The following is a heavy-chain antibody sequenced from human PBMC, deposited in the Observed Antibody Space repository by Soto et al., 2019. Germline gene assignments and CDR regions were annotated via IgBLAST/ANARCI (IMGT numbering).Heavy chain of an antibody. CDR3: ARDRDYGDYVGGMDV. CDR2: IYYSGST. Sequence: TSETLSLTCTFSGGSISSGGYYWSWIRPHPGKGLEWIGYIYYSGSTYYNPSLKSRVTISVDTSKNQFSLKLSSVTAADTAVYYCARDRDYGDYVGGMDVWGQGTMVTVSS. D-gene: IGHD4-17*01. V-gene: IGHV4-31*03. CDR1: GGSISSGGYY. J-gene: IGHJ6*02.